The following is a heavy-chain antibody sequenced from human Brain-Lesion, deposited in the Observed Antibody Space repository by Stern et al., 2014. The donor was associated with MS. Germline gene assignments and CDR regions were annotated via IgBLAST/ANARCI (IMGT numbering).Heavy chain of an antibody. V-gene: IGHV4-31*03. CDR3: AKTPALWYFDL. Sequence: VQLVESGPGLVKPLQTLSLTCTVSGGSVSSGGYFWNWIRQHPGKGLEWIGHVYYSGSIAYNPSLKSRVTISVDTAKNKFSLGLRSVTAADPAVYYCAKTPALWYFDLWGRGPLAAVSS. CDR2: VYYSGSI. D-gene: IGHD3-3*02. J-gene: IGHJ2*01. CDR1: GGSVSSGGYF.